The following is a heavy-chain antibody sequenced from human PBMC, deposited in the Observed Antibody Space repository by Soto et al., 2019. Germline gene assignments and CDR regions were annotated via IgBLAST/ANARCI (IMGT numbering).Heavy chain of an antibody. CDR3: ARDPTVVPAAIGIY. CDR2: ISSSSSYI. J-gene: IGHJ4*02. Sequence: GGSLRLSCAASGFTFSSYSMNWVRQAPGKGLEWVSSISSSSSYIYYADSVKGRFTISRDNAKNSLYLQMNNLRAEDTAVYYCARDPTVVPAAIGIYWGQGTLVTVSS. V-gene: IGHV3-21*01. D-gene: IGHD2-2*01. CDR1: GFTFSSYS.